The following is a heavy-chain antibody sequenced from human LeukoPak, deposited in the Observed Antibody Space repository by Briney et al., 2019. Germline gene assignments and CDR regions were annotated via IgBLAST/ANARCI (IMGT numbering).Heavy chain of an antibody. J-gene: IGHJ4*02. V-gene: IGHV3-53*01. CDR2: IYSGGNI. Sequence: GGSLRLSCAASGFTVSSTYMSWVRQAPGKGLEWVSVIYSGGNIYYIDSVKGRFTISRDTSKNTLYLQMNSLRAEDTAVYYCASRHCSGGGCYFAGADPFDYWGQGTLVTVSS. D-gene: IGHD2-15*01. CDR3: ASRHCSGGGCYFAGADPFDY. CDR1: GFTVSSTY.